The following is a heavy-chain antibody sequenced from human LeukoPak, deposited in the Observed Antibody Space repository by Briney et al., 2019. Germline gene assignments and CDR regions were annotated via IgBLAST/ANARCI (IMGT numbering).Heavy chain of an antibody. CDR3: ARARRLVHWFDP. CDR1: GYSISSGYY. D-gene: IGHD6-19*01. CDR2: IYHSGST. V-gene: IGHV4-38-2*01. Sequence: PSETPSLTCAVSGYSISSGYYWGWIRQPPGKGLEWIGSIYHSGSTYYNPSLKSRVTISVGTSKNQFSLKLSSVTAADTAVYYCARARRLVHWFDPWGQGTLVTVSS. J-gene: IGHJ5*02.